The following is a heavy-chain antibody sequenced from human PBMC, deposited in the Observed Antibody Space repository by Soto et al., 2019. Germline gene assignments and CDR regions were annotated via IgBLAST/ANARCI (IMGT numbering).Heavy chain of an antibody. D-gene: IGHD3-3*01. CDR3: AKVKYYYTLGSFDI. V-gene: IGHV3-23*01. CDR2: ISGSGENT. CDR1: GLTFRSYA. J-gene: IGHJ3*02. Sequence: GGSLRLSCAASGLTFRSYAMNWVRQAPGKGLEWVSGISGSGENTHYADSVKGRFTISRDNSRNTLYLQMSSLRAEDTAVYYCAKVKYYYTLGSFDIWGQGTMVTVSS.